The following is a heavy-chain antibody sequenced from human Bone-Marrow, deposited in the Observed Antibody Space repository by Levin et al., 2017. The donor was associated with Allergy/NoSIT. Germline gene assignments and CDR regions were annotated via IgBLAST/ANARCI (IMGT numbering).Heavy chain of an antibody. CDR2: INHSGST. D-gene: IGHD3-3*01. V-gene: IGHV4-34*01. Sequence: SETLSLTCAVYGGSFSGYYWSWIRQPPGKGLEWIGEINHSGSTNYNPSLKSRVTISVDTSKNQFSLKLSSVTAADTAVYYCARKGYDFWSGYHYYYYYMDVWGKGTTVTVSS. J-gene: IGHJ6*03. CDR3: ARKGYDFWSGYHYYYYYMDV. CDR1: GGSFSGYY.